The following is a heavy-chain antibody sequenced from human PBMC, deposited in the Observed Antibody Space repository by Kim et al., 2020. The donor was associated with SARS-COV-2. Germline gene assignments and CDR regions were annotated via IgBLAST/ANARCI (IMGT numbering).Heavy chain of an antibody. Sequence: SETLSLTCTVSGGSISSYYWSWIRQPPGKGLEWIGYIYYSGSTNYNPSLKSRVTISVDTSKNQFSLKLSSVTAADTAVYYCARALVATIGDAFDIWGQGTMVTVSS. CDR2: IYYSGST. J-gene: IGHJ3*02. CDR1: GGSISSYY. D-gene: IGHD5-12*01. CDR3: ARALVATIGDAFDI. V-gene: IGHV4-59*13.